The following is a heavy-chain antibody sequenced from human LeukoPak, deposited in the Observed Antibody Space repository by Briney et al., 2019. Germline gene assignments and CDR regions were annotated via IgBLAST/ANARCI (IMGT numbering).Heavy chain of an antibody. D-gene: IGHD1-26*01. J-gene: IGHJ1*01. CDR2: IIGSGGST. CDR1: GFTFGSYA. CDR3: AKRAVGATTFVEYFQH. Sequence: GGSLRLSCAPSGFTFGSYAMGWVRQPPRGGLEWVSAIIGSGGSTYYADSVKGRFTISRDNSKNTLYLRMNSLRAEDTAVYYCAKRAVGATTFVEYFQHWGQGTLVTVSS. V-gene: IGHV3-23*01.